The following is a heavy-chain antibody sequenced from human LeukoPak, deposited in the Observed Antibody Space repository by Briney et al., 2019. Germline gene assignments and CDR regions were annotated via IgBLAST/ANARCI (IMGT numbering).Heavy chain of an antibody. CDR3: ARTVPFDY. V-gene: IGHV3-48*02. CDR2: ISGSTTTI. D-gene: IGHD3-10*02. J-gene: IGHJ4*02. CDR1: GFTFSTYW. Sequence: GGSLRLSCTVSGFTFSTYWMTWVRQAPGKGLECVSYISGSTTTIYYADSVKGRFTISRDNAKNSLYLQMNSLRDEDTAVYYCARTVPFDYWGQGTLVTVSS.